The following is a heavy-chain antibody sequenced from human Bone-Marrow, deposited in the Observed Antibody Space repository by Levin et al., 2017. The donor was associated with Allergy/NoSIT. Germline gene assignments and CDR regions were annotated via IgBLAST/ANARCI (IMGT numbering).Heavy chain of an antibody. J-gene: IGHJ6*02. V-gene: IGHV3-74*01. CDR2: IKGDGTGT. CDR3: ARDRSYAMDV. Sequence: SCATSDVTFSDSWMHWVRQAPGQGLVWVSRIKGDGTGTTYADSVKGRFTISRDNREKTVFLQMNSLRVEDTAVYYCARDRSYAMDVWGRGTTVTVSS. CDR1: DVTFSDSW.